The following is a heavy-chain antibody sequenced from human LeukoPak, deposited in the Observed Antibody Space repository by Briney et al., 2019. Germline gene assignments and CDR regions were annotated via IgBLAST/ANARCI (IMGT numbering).Heavy chain of an antibody. CDR3: ARRGYCSSSSCYGMDV. J-gene: IGHJ6*02. CDR2: TYYRSKWYN. V-gene: IGHV6-1*01. Sequence: SQTLSLTCAISGXSVSSNSSAWNWIRQSPSRGLEWLGRTYYRSKWYNDYAVSVKSRITINPDTSKNQFSLQLNSVTPEDTAVYYCARRGYCSSSSCYGMDVWGQGTTVTVSS. CDR1: GXSVSSNSSA. D-gene: IGHD2-15*01.